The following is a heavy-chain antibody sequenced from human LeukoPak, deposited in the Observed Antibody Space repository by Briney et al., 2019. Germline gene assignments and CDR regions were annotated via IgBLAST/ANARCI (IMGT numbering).Heavy chain of an antibody. CDR3: ARDGSLYYDSSGYYVY. J-gene: IGHJ4*02. D-gene: IGHD3-22*01. CDR2: ISSSSSTI. V-gene: IGHV3-48*02. CDR1: GFTFSSYS. Sequence: GGSLRLSCAASGFTFSSYSMNWVRQAPGKGLEWVSYISSSSSTIYYADSVKGRFTISRDNAKNSLYLQMNSLRDEDTAVYYCARDGSLYYDSSGYYVYWGQGTLVTVSS.